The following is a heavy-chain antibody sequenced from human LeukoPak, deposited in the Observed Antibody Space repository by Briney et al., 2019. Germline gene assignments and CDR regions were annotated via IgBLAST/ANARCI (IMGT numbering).Heavy chain of an antibody. J-gene: IGHJ4*02. CDR2: IYSGGST. V-gene: IGHV3-66*01. Sequence: TVGSLRLSCAASGFTFSSYAMSWVRQAPGKGLEWVSVIYSGGSTYYADSVKGRFTISRDNSKNTLYLQMNSLRAEDTAVYYCAREWGYYFDYWGQGTLVTVSS. D-gene: IGHD3-16*01. CDR3: AREWGYYFDY. CDR1: GFTFSSYA.